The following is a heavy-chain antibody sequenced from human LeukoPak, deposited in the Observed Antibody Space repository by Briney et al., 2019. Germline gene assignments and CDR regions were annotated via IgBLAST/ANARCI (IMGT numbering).Heavy chain of an antibody. J-gene: IGHJ4*02. CDR1: GFTFSSYS. D-gene: IGHD5-24*01. CDR3: ARVGDGYSENYFDY. Sequence: GGSLRLSCAASGFTFSSYSMSWARQAPGKGLEWVSVISSCGGATYYADSVKGRFTVSRDNAKNSLYLQMNSLRDEDTAMFYCARVGDGYSENYFDYWGQGTLVTVSS. CDR2: ISSCGGAT. V-gene: IGHV3-23*01.